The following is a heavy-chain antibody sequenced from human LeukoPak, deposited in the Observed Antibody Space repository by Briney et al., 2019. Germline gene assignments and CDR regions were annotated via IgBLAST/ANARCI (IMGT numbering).Heavy chain of an antibody. CDR3: ARGFSNYFDS. CDR1: GFIFSTYE. CDR2: ISGSRSTI. Sequence: GGSLRLSCAASGFIFSTYEMNWVRQAPGKGLEWVSYISGSRSTIYYADSVEGRFTISRDNAKNSLCLQMSSLRAEDTAVYYCARGFSNYFDSWGQGTLVTVSS. J-gene: IGHJ4*02. V-gene: IGHV3-48*01.